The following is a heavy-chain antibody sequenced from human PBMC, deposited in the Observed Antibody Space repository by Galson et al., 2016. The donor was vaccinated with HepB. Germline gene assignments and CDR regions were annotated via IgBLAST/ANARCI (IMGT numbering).Heavy chain of an antibody. V-gene: IGHV3-66*02. CDR3: ARGTDVVPGMDY. CDR1: GFSLDDSY. J-gene: IGHJ4*02. CDR2: VYGGGST. D-gene: IGHD6-19*01. Sequence: SLRLSCAVSGFSLDDSYMTWVRQTPGERLEWVSVVYGGGSTYYAEPVKGRFTLSSDDSKKTVPLQVNSLRAEDTAVYYCARGTDVVPGMDYWGQGALLTVSS.